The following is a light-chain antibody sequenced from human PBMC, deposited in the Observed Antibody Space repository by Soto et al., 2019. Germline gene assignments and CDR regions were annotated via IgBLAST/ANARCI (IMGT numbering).Light chain of an antibody. CDR2: EVK. CDR3: CSYGGSTTLYV. J-gene: IGLJ1*01. Sequence: QSALTQPASVSGSLGQSITISCTGTSRDVGSYDLVSWYQQHPGKVPKFLIYEVKKRPSGVSDRFSGSKSGNTATLTISGLLAEDEADYYCCSYGGSTTLYVFGSGTKLTVL. CDR1: SRDVGSYDL. V-gene: IGLV2-23*02.